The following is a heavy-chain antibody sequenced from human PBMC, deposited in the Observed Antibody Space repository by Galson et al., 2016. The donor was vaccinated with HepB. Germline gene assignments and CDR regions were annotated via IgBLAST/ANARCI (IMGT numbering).Heavy chain of an antibody. V-gene: IGHV3-30*18. Sequence: SLRLSCAASGVSFSNYGMHWVRQAPGRGLEWVAFISYDGSNKKYADSVKGRFTISRDNSKKTLYLQMNSLRAEDTAVYYCAKDGRIYCSSASCHDHFHYWGQGTLVTVSS. D-gene: IGHD2-2*01. CDR3: AKDGRIYCSSASCHDHFHY. CDR2: ISYDGSNK. J-gene: IGHJ4*02. CDR1: GVSFSNYG.